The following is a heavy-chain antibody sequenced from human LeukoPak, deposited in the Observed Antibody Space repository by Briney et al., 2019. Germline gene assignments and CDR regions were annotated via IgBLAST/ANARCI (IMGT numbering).Heavy chain of an antibody. CDR1: GFTFSSYS. D-gene: IGHD2-21*02. Sequence: GGSLRLSCAASGFTFSSYSMNWVRQAPGKGLEWASSIRSSSSYIYYADSVKGRFTISRDNAKNSLYLQMNSLRAEDTAVYYCARGTPGDWTYWGQGTLVTVSS. CDR2: IRSSSSYI. V-gene: IGHV3-21*01. J-gene: IGHJ4*02. CDR3: ARGTPGDWTY.